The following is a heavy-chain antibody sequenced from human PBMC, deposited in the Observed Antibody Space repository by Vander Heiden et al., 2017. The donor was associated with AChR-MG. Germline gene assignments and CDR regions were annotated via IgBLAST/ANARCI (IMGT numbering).Heavy chain of an antibody. Sequence: QEQLQQWGSGLLKPSDTLSLTCAVYGWSFSGYYWSWIRQPPGKGLGWIGEINHSGSTNYNPSLKSRVTISVDTSKNQFSLKLSSVTAADTAVYYCARAHSSGWYWYFDLWGRGTLVTVSS. V-gene: IGHV4-34*01. D-gene: IGHD6-19*01. J-gene: IGHJ2*01. CDR3: ARAHSSGWYWYFDL. CDR2: INHSGST. CDR1: GWSFSGYY.